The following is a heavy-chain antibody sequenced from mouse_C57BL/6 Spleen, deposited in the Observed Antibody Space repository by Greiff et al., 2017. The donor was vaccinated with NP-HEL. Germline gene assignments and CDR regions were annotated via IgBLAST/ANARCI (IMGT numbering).Heavy chain of an antibody. V-gene: IGHV5-6*02. D-gene: IGHD3-3*01. CDR2: ISSGGGYT. CDR3: ARRGTNYAMDY. CDR1: GFTFSSYG. Sequence: EVKLVESGGDLVKPGGSLKLSCAASGFTFSSYGMSWVRQTPDKRLEWVATISSGGGYTYYPDSVKGRSTLSRDNSTNTPYLQMSSLKSEDTAMYCCARRGTNYAMDYWGQGTSVTVSS. J-gene: IGHJ4*01.